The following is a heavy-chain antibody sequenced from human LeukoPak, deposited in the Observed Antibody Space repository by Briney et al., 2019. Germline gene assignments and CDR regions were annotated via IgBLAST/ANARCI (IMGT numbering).Heavy chain of an antibody. CDR1: GYSVTELS. CDR3: ATLDSYYDSSGRPLLPD. V-gene: IGHV1-24*01. J-gene: IGHJ4*02. CDR2: LNREDEAP. Sequence: ASAKVSCKVSGYSVTELSIHWVRQAPGLGLEGMGVLNREDEAPLYAQNFQGRVTMTEDTSTDKAYMELSSLRSEDTALYYCATLDSYYDSSGRPLLPDWGQGTLVTVSS. D-gene: IGHD3-22*01.